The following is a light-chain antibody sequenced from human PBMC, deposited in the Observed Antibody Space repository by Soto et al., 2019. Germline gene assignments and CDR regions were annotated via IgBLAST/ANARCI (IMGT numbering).Light chain of an antibody. J-gene: IGLJ2*01. CDR1: SGHSNYA. CDR3: QTWATGIVV. CDR2: LNSDGSH. Sequence: QLLLTQSPSASASLGASVKLTCTLSSGHSNYAIAWHQQQPEKGPRYLMKLNSDGSHSKGDGIPDRFSGSSSGAERYLTISSLQSEDEADYYCQTWATGIVVFGGGIKLTVL. V-gene: IGLV4-69*01.